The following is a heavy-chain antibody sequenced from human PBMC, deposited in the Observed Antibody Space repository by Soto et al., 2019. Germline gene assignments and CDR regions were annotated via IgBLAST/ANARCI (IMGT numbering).Heavy chain of an antibody. CDR3: ASPGVSVSGVGV. D-gene: IGHD3-3*01. V-gene: IGHV3-11*01. Sequence: GGSLRLSSAASGFTFSDYYMSWIRPAPGKGLEWISYISASGTNIYYADSVQGRFTISRDNAESSLFLHMNSLIAEDTAVYYCASPGVSVSGVGVWGQGTLVTVSS. CDR1: GFTFSDYY. CDR2: ISASGTNI. J-gene: IGHJ4*02.